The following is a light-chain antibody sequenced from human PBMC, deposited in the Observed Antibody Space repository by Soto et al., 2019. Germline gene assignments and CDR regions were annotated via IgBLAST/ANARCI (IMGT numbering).Light chain of an antibody. CDR2: GAS. J-gene: IGKJ1*01. Sequence: EMVLTQSPATLSLSPGERATLSCGASQSVSSNYLAWYQQRPGQAPRLLIFGASTRATGIPARFSGSGSGTEFTLTISSLQSEDFAVYYCQQYNNWPRTFGQGTKVDIK. CDR1: QSVSSN. CDR3: QQYNNWPRT. V-gene: IGKV3-15*01.